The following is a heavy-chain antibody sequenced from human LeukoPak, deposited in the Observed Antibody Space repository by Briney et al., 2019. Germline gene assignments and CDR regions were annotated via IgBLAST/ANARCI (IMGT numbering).Heavy chain of an antibody. Sequence: PSETLSLTCTVSGGSISSYYWSWIRQPPGKGLEWIGYIYYSGSTNYNPSLKSRVTISVDTSKNQFSLKLSSVTAADTAVYYCARDFWSGSGWFAPWAEGALVTVSS. CDR1: GGSISSYY. CDR3: ARDFWSGSGWFAP. D-gene: IGHD3-3*01. J-gene: IGHJ5*02. V-gene: IGHV4-59*01. CDR2: IYYSGST.